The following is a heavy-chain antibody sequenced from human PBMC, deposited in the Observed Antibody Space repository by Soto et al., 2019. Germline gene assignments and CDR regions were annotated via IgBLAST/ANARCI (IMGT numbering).Heavy chain of an antibody. CDR2: ISYDGSNK. V-gene: IGHV3-30*18. Sequence: SLRLSCAASGFTFSSYGMHWVRQAPGKGLEWVAVISYDGSNKYYADSVKGRFTISRDNSKNTLYLQMNSLRAEDTAVYYCAKDGARIGFTIFGVVISWGQGTLVTVSS. J-gene: IGHJ4*02. D-gene: IGHD3-3*01. CDR3: AKDGARIGFTIFGVVIS. CDR1: GFTFSSYG.